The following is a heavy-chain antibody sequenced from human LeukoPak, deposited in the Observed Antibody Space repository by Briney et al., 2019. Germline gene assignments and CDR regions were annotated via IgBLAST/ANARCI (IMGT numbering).Heavy chain of an antibody. CDR1: GFTFSSYG. CDR3: AGGYYGMDV. J-gene: IGHJ6*04. Sequence: GRSLRLSCAASGFTFSSYGMHWVRQAPGKGLEWVAVIWYDGSNKYYADSVKGRFTISRDNSKNTPYLQMNSLRAEDTAVYYCAGGYYGMDVWGKGTTVTVSS. V-gene: IGHV3-33*01. CDR2: IWYDGSNK.